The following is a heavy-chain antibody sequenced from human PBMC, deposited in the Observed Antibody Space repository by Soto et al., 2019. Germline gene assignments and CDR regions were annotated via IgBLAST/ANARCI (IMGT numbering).Heavy chain of an antibody. CDR1: DVKITGYI. V-gene: IGHV3-21*06. CDR2: ISSTTNYI. J-gene: IGHJ4*02. Sequence: GLRRHGCAAYDVKITGYIRNWVRTNPGKGLEWVSSISSTTNYIYYGDSMKGRFTISRDNAKNSLYLEMNSLRAEDTAVYYCARESEDLTSNFDYWGQGNLVSVSS. CDR3: ARESEDLTSNFDY.